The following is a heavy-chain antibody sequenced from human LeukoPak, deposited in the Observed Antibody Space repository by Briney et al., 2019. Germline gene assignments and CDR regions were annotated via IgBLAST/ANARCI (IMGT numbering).Heavy chain of an antibody. CDR2: ITWDGGIT. D-gene: IGHD6-13*01. J-gene: IGHJ4*02. CDR3: VRVHRYSSSWDSFDY. Sequence: GGSLRLSCAASGFTFEDYTMHWARQTPGRGLEWVSLITWDGGITYYADSMKGRFTISRDNANNSLYLQMNSLRDDDTALYYCVRVHRYSSSWDSFDYWGQGTLVTVSS. CDR1: GFTFEDYT. V-gene: IGHV3-43*01.